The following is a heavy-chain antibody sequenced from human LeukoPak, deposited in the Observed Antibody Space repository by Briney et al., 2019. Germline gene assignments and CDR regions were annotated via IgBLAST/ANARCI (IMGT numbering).Heavy chain of an antibody. J-gene: IGHJ4*02. CDR3: ARVAPVVVAATPFDY. CDR1: GYTFSTHG. V-gene: IGHV1-18*01. CDR2: ISAYNGNT. Sequence: ASVKVSCKASGYTFSTHGISWVRQAPGQGLEWMGWISAYNGNTKYAQKLQGRVTMTTDTSTSTAYMELRSLRYDDTAVYYCARVAPVVVAATPFDYWDQGTLVTVSS. D-gene: IGHD2-15*01.